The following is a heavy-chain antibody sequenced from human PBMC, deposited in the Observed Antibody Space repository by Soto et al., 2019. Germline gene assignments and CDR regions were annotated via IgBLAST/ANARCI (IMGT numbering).Heavy chain of an antibody. CDR1: GGSISSGGYS. CDR3: ARDGDSSGYYGAPGGMDV. D-gene: IGHD3-22*01. Sequence: SETLSLTCAVSGGSISSGGYSWSWIRQPPGKGLEWIGHIYHSGSTYYNPSLKSRVTISVDRSKNQFSLKLSSVTAADTAVYYCARDGDSSGYYGAPGGMDVWGQGTTVTVSS. J-gene: IGHJ6*02. CDR2: IYHSGST. V-gene: IGHV4-30-2*01.